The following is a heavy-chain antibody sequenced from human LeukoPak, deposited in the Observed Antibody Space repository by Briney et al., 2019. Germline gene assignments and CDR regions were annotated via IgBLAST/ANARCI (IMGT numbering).Heavy chain of an antibody. CDR3: TRGGEI. V-gene: IGHV4-4*01. Sequence: PGGSLRLSCAASGFTFSSYWMSWVRQAPGKGLEWIGEIYHSGSTNYNPSLKSRVTISIDKSKNQFSLNLTSVTAADTAMYFCTRGGEIWGQGTMVTVSS. CDR2: IYHSGST. J-gene: IGHJ3*02. CDR1: GFTFSSYW. D-gene: IGHD3-16*01.